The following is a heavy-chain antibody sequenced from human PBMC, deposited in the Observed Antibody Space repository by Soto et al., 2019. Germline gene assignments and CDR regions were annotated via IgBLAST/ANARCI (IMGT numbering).Heavy chain of an antibody. Sequence: EVQLLESGGGLVQPGGSLRLSCAASGFTFSSYAMSWVRQAPGKGLEWVSAISGSGGSTYYADSVKGRFTISRDNSKNTLYLQMNSLRAEDTAVYYCANIPCGATVTTRSAFDIWGQGTMVTVSS. V-gene: IGHV3-23*01. CDR3: ANIPCGATVTTRSAFDI. J-gene: IGHJ3*02. CDR2: ISGSGGST. CDR1: GFTFSSYA. D-gene: IGHD4-17*01.